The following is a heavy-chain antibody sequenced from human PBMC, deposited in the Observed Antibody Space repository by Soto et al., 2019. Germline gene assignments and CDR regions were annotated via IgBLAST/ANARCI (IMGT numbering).Heavy chain of an antibody. CDR1: GFTFSSYA. J-gene: IGHJ6*02. D-gene: IGHD6-6*01. Sequence: SGGSLRLSCAASGFTFSSYAMSWVRQAPGKGLEWVSAISGSGGSTYYADSVKGRFTISRDNSKNTLYLQMNSLRAEDTAVYYCAKVIAARPHYYYGMDVWGQGTTVTVSS. V-gene: IGHV3-23*01. CDR3: AKVIAARPHYYYGMDV. CDR2: ISGSGGST.